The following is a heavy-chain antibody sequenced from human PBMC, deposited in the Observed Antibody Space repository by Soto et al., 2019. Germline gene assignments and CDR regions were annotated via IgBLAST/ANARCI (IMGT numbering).Heavy chain of an antibody. V-gene: IGHV3-23*01. CDR3: AKSGDTAMVSYYYYMDV. CDR1: GFTFSSYA. D-gene: IGHD5-18*01. Sequence: GGSLRLSCAASGFTFSSYAMSWVRQAPGKGLEWVSAISGSGGSTYYADSVKGRFTISRDYSKNTLYLQMNRLRAEDTAVYYCAKSGDTAMVSYYYYMDVWGKGTTVTVSS. CDR2: ISGSGGST. J-gene: IGHJ6*03.